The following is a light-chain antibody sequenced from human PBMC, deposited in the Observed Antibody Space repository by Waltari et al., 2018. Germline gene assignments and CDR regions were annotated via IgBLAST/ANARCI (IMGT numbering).Light chain of an antibody. CDR1: QSITSN. V-gene: IGKV3-15*01. CDR3: QQYNNWLPLT. Sequence: EIVLTQSPVILSVSPGERTTLSCRASQSITSNLAWYQQKPGQSPRLLIYGASIRAAGIPARFSGSGSGTEFTLTISSLQSEDFAVYYYQQYNNWLPLTFGGGTKVEIK. CDR2: GAS. J-gene: IGKJ4*01.